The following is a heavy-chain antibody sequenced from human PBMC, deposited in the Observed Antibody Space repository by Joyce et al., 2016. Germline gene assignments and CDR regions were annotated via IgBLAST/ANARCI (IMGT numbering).Heavy chain of an antibody. D-gene: IGHD6-19*01. J-gene: IGHJ4*02. CDR2: ITNSEAT. V-gene: IGHV4-34*02. Sequence: QVQLQQWGAGLLKTSETLSLTCAVYSGPFSGFFWSWVRQPPGKGLEWIGDITNSEATHYNPSLKSRLTMSVDTSRKEFSLKVSAVTVADTAIYYCARSQWLAPLMYWGQGTPVTVSS. CDR3: ARSQWLAPLMY. CDR1: SGPFSGFF.